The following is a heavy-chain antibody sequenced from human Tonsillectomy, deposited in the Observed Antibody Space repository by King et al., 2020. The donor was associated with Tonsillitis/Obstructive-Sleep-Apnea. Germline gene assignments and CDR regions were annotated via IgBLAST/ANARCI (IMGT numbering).Heavy chain of an antibody. V-gene: IGHV3-30*18. D-gene: IGHD5-24*01. J-gene: IGHJ4*02. CDR3: AKLATVNIFDY. CDR2: ILYDGSNK. Sequence: VQLVESGGGVVQPGRSLRLSCTASGFTFSSYGMHWVRQAPGKGLEWVAVILYDGSNKYYADAVKGRFTISRDNSKNTLYLQMKSLRADATAVYYCAKLATVNIFDYWGQGTLVTVSS. CDR1: GFTFSSYG.